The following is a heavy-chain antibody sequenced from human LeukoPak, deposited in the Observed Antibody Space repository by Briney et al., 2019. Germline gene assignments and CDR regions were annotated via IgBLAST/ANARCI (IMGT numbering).Heavy chain of an antibody. J-gene: IGHJ3*02. D-gene: IGHD3-22*01. Sequence: ASVKVSCKASGYTFNTYGITWVRQAPGQGLEWMGWISGYNGKTKYAQKLQDRVTMTTDTSTTTAYMELRSLRSDDTAVYYCATPLSGNYYDSPNDAFDIWGQGTMVTVSS. CDR3: ATPLSGNYYDSPNDAFDI. CDR1: GYTFNTYG. V-gene: IGHV1-18*01. CDR2: ISGYNGKT.